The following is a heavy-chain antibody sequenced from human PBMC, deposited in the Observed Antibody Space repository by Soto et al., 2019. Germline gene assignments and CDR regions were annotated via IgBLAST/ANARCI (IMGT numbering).Heavy chain of an antibody. CDR2: ISSNGGIT. CDR1: GFTFNNYP. CDR3: VKDLLGNDY. D-gene: IGHD3-16*01. V-gene: IGHV3-64D*06. Sequence: GGSLRLSCSASGFTFNNYPMHWVRQAPGKGLEFVSAISSNGGITYYADSVKGRFTISRDNSKNSLYLQMSSLRTEDTAVYYCVKDLLGNDYWGQGTLDTVSA. J-gene: IGHJ4*02.